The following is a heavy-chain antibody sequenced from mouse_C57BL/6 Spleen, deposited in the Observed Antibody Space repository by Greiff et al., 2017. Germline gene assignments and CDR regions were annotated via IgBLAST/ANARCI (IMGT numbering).Heavy chain of an antibody. Sequence: VQLQQSGAELVRPGASVTLSCKASGYTFTDYEMHWVKQTPVHGLEWIGAIDPETGGTAYNQKFKGKAILTADKSSSTAYMELRSLTSEDSAVYYCTMVDYYGSSYFDYWGQGTTLTVSS. D-gene: IGHD1-1*01. CDR2: IDPETGGT. J-gene: IGHJ2*01. CDR1: GYTFTDYE. CDR3: TMVDYYGSSYFDY. V-gene: IGHV1-15*01.